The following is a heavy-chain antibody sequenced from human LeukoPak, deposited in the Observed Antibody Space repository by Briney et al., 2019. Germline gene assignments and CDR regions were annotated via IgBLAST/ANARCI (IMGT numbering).Heavy chain of an antibody. J-gene: IGHJ4*02. CDR1: GGSISSGDYY. CDR2: IHYSGST. D-gene: IGHD5-12*01. V-gene: IGHV4-30-4*01. CDR3: AREVDIVATRYFDY. Sequence: SETLSLTCTVSGGSISSGDYYWSWIRQPPGTGLEWIGYIHYSGSTYYNPSLKSRVTISVDTSKNQFSLKLSSVTAADTAVYYCAREVDIVATRYFDYWGQGTLVTVSS.